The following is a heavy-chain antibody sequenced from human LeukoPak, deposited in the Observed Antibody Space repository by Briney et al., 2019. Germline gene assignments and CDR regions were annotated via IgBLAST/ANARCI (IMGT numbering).Heavy chain of an antibody. CDR2: IRYDGSNK. Sequence: HPGGSLRLSCAASGFTFSSYGMHWVRQAPGKGLEWVAFIRYDGSNKYYADSVKGRFTISRDNSKNTLYLQMNSLRAEDTAVYYCANEIRLPDYAFDIWGQGTMVTVSS. D-gene: IGHD2-21*02. CDR3: ANEIRLPDYAFDI. CDR1: GFTFSSYG. J-gene: IGHJ3*02. V-gene: IGHV3-30*02.